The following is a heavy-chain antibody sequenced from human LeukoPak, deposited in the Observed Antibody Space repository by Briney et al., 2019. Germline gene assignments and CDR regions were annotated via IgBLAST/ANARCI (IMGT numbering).Heavy chain of an antibody. CDR1: GGSISSGGYS. V-gene: IGHV4-30-4*07. D-gene: IGHD2-15*01. CDR2: IYYSGYT. CDR3: ARGLQAAIVPYYYYYMDV. J-gene: IGHJ6*03. Sequence: PSETLSLTCAVSGGSISSGGYSWSWIRQPPGKGLEWIGHIYYSGYTSYNPSLKSRVTISIDTSKNHFSLRLSSVTAADTAVYYCARGLQAAIVPYYYYYMDVWGKGTTVTISS.